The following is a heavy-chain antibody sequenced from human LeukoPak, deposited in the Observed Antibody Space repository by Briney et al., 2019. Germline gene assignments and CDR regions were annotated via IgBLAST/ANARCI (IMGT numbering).Heavy chain of an antibody. Sequence: TSGGSLRLSCAASGFTFDNAWMNWVRQAPGKGLKWVGRVKSKTDGGTTDYAAPVKGRFTISRDDSENTLFLQLNSPKTEDTALYYCTTVGTTSPIAEEYFDYWGQGTLVTVSS. V-gene: IGHV3-15*01. CDR3: TTVGTTSPIAEEYFDY. J-gene: IGHJ4*02. CDR1: GFTFDNAW. CDR2: VKSKTDGGTT. D-gene: IGHD1-26*01.